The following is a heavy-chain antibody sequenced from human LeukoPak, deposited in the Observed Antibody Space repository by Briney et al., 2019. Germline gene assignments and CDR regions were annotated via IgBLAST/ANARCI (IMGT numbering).Heavy chain of an antibody. Sequence: GGSLRLSCAASGFTFSSYAMSWVRQAPGKGLEWDSGISGSGGSTYYADSVKVRFTISRDNSKNTLYLQMNSLRAEDTAVYYCANDKDGFYYYYMDVWGKGTTVTVSS. J-gene: IGHJ6*03. D-gene: IGHD5-24*01. CDR3: ANDKDGFYYYYMDV. CDR1: GFTFSSYA. CDR2: ISGSGGST. V-gene: IGHV3-23*01.